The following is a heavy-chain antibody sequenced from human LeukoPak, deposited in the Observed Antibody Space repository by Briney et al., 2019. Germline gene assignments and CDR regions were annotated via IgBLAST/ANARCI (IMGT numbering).Heavy chain of an antibody. V-gene: IGHV4-59*08. CDR2: ISYSGTT. J-gene: IGHJ4*02. Sequence: SETLSLTCTVYGGSINTYYWRWLRQPPGKGLEWIGHISYSGTTNYNASLKSRVTISVDTSKNQFSLKLRSVTAADTAVYYCASLYSSAFYSLVGWGQGTLVTVSS. D-gene: IGHD6-19*01. CDR3: ASLYSSAFYSLVG. CDR1: GGSINTYY.